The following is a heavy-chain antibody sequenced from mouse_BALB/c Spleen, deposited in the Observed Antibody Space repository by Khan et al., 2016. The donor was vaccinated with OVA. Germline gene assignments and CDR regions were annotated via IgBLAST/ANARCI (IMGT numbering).Heavy chain of an antibody. CDR1: GFNIRHYY. Sequence: EVQLKESGADLVRSRASVKLSCIASGFNIRHYYLHWVKQRPEQGLEWIGWIDPDNGDTEYDPKFQGKATMTADTSSNTAYLQLSSLTSEDTAVYYCTTGWGYAMDYWGQGTSVTVSS. CDR3: TTGWGYAMDY. CDR2: IDPDNGDT. V-gene: IGHV14-4*02. J-gene: IGHJ4*01. D-gene: IGHD4-1*01.